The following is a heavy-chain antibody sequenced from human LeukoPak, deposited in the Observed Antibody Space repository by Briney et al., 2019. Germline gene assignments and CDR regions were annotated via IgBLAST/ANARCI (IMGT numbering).Heavy chain of an antibody. CDR3: ARSPLYSSGWYNY. CDR1: GYTFTGYY. Sequence: ASVKVSCKASGYTFTGYYMHWVRQAPGQGLEWMGWINPNGGGTNYAQKFQGWVTMTRDTSISTAYMELSRLRSDDTAVYYCARSPLYSSGWYNYWGQGTLVTVSS. V-gene: IGHV1-2*04. J-gene: IGHJ4*02. D-gene: IGHD6-19*01. CDR2: INPNGGGT.